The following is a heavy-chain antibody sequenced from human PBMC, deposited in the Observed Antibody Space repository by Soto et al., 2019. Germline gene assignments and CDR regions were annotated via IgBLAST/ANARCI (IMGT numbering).Heavy chain of an antibody. Sequence: ASVKVSCKASGFSFSDYFMHWVRQAPGQGLEWMGWISAYNGNTNYAQKLQGRVTMTTDTSTSTAYMELRSLRSDDTAVYSCARDKRARPPGYSSGWSFDYWGKGTLVTVSS. D-gene: IGHD6-19*01. CDR2: ISAYNGNT. CDR1: GFSFSDYF. J-gene: IGHJ4*02. V-gene: IGHV1-18*04. CDR3: ARDKRARPPGYSSGWSFDY.